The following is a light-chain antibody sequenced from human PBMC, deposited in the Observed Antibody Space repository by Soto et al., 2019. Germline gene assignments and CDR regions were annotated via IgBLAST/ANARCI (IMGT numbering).Light chain of an antibody. J-gene: IGLJ1*01. CDR1: SSDVGGYNY. CDR2: EVS. CDR3: SSYTSTNTLV. V-gene: IGLV2-14*01. Sequence: QSALTQPASVSGSPGQSITISCTGTSSDVGGYNYVSWYQQHPAKAPRLMIYEVSNRPSGVSNRFSGSKSGNTASLTISGLQAEDEADYYCSSYTSTNTLVFGTGTKVPVL.